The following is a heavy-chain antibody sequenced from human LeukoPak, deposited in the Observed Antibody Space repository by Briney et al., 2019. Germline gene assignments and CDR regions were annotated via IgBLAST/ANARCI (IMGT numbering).Heavy chain of an antibody. D-gene: IGHD3-10*01. CDR1: GGSISGYY. CDR2: IYYSGST. CDR3: ARGVSAMVRGVIGY. V-gene: IGHV4-59*12. J-gene: IGHJ4*02. Sequence: SETLSLTCTVSGGSISGYYWSWIRQPPGKGLEWIGYIYYSGSTYYNPSLKSRVTISVDTSKNQFSLKLSSVTAADTAVYYCARGVSAMVRGVIGYWGQGTLVTVSS.